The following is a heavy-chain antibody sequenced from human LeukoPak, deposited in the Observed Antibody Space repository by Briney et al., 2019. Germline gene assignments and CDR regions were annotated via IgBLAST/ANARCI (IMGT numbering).Heavy chain of an antibody. D-gene: IGHD3-10*01. CDR2: ISGSGHST. V-gene: IGHV3-23*01. Sequence: PGGSLRLYCAASGFTFATYAMSWVRQAPGKGLEWVSTISGSGHSTYYADSVKGRFTVSRDNSENTLYLRMNSLSADDTAVYYCAKVWFGELLHFDFWGEGTLVTVSS. CDR3: AKVWFGELLHFDF. J-gene: IGHJ4*02. CDR1: GFTFATYA.